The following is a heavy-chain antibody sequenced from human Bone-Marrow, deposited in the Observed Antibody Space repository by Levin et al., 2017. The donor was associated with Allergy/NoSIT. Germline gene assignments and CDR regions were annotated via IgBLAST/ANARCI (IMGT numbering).Heavy chain of an antibody. V-gene: IGHV4-59*01. J-gene: IGHJ3*02. Sequence: SETLSLTCAVSGDSISGYRWSWIRQAPGRGLECIGYIYSTGSTNYYPSLKSRVTMSLDTSKNQFSLKLSSVTAADTAVYFCARGVKEVSGRAFDSWGQGTMVTVSS. D-gene: IGHD3-10*01. CDR3: ARGVKEVSGRAFDS. CDR2: IYSTGST. CDR1: GDSISGYR.